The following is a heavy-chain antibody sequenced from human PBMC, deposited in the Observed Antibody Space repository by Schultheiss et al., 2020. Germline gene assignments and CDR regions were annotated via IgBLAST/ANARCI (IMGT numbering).Heavy chain of an antibody. J-gene: IGHJ4*02. CDR1: GGSLSGHY. V-gene: IGHV4-34*01. CDR2: ISHRGGT. CDR3: ARGHASQNYYGSGSYYLFAAELDY. Sequence: SETLSLTCAVYGGSLSGHYWSWVRQSPGKGLEWIGEISHRGGTNYNPALRSRVTISVDTSKNQFSLKLSSVTAADSAVYYCARGHASQNYYGSGSYYLFAAELDYWGQGTLVTVSS. D-gene: IGHD3-10*01.